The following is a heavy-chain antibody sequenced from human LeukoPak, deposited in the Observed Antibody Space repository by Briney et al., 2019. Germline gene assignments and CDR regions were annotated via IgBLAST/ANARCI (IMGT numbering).Heavy chain of an antibody. J-gene: IGHJ4*02. Sequence: PSETLSLTCTVSGGSISSYYWSWIRQPPGKGLEWIGYIYYSGSTNYNPSLKRRVTISVDTSKNQFSLKLSSVTAADTAVYYCARGNTNGNTYSNSFDYWGQGTLVTVSS. V-gene: IGHV4-59*08. D-gene: IGHD4-11*01. CDR2: IYYSGST. CDR1: GGSISSYY. CDR3: ARGNTNGNTYSNSFDY.